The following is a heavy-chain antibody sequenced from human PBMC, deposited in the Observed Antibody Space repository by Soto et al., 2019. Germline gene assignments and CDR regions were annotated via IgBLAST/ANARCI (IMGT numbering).Heavy chain of an antibody. D-gene: IGHD2-8*01. CDR3: ARDRVDCTNGVCYQNWFDP. Sequence: QVQLVQSGAEVKKPGSSVKVSCKASGGTFSSYAISWVRQAPGQGLEWRGGIIPIFGTANYAQKFQGRVTITADKSTSTAYMELSSLRSEDTAVYYCARDRVDCTNGVCYQNWFDPWGQGTLVTVSS. CDR1: GGTFSSYA. CDR2: IIPIFGTA. J-gene: IGHJ5*02. V-gene: IGHV1-69*06.